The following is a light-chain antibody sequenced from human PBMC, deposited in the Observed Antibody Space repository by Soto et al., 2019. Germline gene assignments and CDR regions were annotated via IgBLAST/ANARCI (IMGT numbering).Light chain of an antibody. CDR2: GAS. J-gene: IGKJ3*01. CDR1: QSVSSNY. CDR3: QHYCSSPPEFT. Sequence: EIVLTQSPGTLSLSPGERATLSCRASQSVSSNYLAWYQQRPGQAPRLLIFGASYRAAGIPDRFSGSGSGTDFILTISRLEPEDVAVYYCQHYCSSPPEFTFGPGTKVDSK. V-gene: IGKV3-20*01.